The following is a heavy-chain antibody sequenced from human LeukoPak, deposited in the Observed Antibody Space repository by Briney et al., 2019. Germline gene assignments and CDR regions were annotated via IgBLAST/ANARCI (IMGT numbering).Heavy chain of an antibody. CDR2: INAGNGNT. D-gene: IGHD4-23*01. CDR1: GYTFTSYA. V-gene: IGHV1-3*01. CDR3: ARGPIDKRGLVTLDY. Sequence: ASVKVSCKASGYTFTSYAMHWVRQAPGQRLEWIGWINAGNGNTKYSQKFQGRVTITRDTSASTAYMELSSLRSEDTAVYYCARGPIDKRGLVTLDYWGQGTLVTVSS. J-gene: IGHJ4*02.